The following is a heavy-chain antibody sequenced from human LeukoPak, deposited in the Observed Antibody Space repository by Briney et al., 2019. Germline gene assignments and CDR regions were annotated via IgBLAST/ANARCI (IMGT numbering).Heavy chain of an antibody. CDR1: GYTFTGYY. D-gene: IGHD3-3*01. Sequence: GASVKVSCKASGYTFTGYYMHWVRQAPGQGLEWMGWINPNSGGTNYAQKFQGRVTMTRDTSISTAYMELSRLRSDDTAVYYCARGIFGVVIVWSYYYGMDAWGQGTTVTVSS. CDR3: ARGIFGVVIVWSYYYGMDA. J-gene: IGHJ6*02. CDR2: INPNSGGT. V-gene: IGHV1-2*02.